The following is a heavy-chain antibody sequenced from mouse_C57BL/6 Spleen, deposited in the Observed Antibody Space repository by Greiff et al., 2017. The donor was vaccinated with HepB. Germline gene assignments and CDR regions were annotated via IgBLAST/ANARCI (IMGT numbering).Heavy chain of an antibody. Sequence: DVKLVESGGGLVKPGGSLKLSCAASGFTFSDYGMHWVRQAPEKGLEWVAYISSGSSTIYYADTVKGRFTISRDNAKNTLFLQMTSLRSEDTAMYYCARDLYSFFAYWGQGTLVTVSA. J-gene: IGHJ3*01. D-gene: IGHD2-1*01. CDR3: ARDLYSFFAY. V-gene: IGHV5-17*01. CDR1: GFTFSDYG. CDR2: ISSGSSTI.